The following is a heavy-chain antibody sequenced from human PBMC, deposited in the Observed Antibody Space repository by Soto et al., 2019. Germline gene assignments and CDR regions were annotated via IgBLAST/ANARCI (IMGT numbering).Heavy chain of an antibody. CDR1: VFTFTSSA. D-gene: IGHD2-15*01. J-gene: IGHJ3*02. V-gene: IGHV1-58*02. CDR3: AAGHCSGGSCYPPLYAFDI. Sequence: SVTVSCKASVFTFTSSAMHWVRQARGQRLEWIGWIVVGSGNTNYAQKFQERVTITRDMSTSTAYMELSSLRSEDTAVYYCAAGHCSGGSCYPPLYAFDIWGQGTMVTVSS. CDR2: IVVGSGNT.